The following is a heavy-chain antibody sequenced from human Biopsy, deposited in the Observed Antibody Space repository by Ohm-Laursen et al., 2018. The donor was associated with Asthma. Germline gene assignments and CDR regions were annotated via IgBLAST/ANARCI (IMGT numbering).Heavy chain of an antibody. Sequence: SWVYPSPPLSGDSFSNDATSSVRQAPGHGLGWMGVLIPVLGTTDHAQMFEGRVTITADETTSTAYMELSSLSSEDTAVYYCARGYSGSDRIVYYYSGLEVWGQGTTVTVSS. V-gene: IGHV1-69*01. J-gene: IGHJ6*02. CDR2: LIPVLGTT. D-gene: IGHD5-12*01. CDR1: GDSFSNDA. CDR3: ARGYSGSDRIVYYYSGLEV.